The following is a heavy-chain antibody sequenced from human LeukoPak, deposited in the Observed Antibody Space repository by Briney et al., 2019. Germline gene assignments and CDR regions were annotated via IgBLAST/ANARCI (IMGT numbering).Heavy chain of an antibody. CDR1: GGSICSSNDY. Sequence: SETLSLTCTVSGGSICSSNDYWGWIRQPPGKGLEWIGNIYYTGSTYYNPSLKSRVAISVDTSKNQFSLKLSSVTAADTAVYYCAKDGDHANWGQGTLVTVSS. V-gene: IGHV4-39*07. CDR3: AKDGDHAN. J-gene: IGHJ4*02. D-gene: IGHD7-27*01. CDR2: IYYTGST.